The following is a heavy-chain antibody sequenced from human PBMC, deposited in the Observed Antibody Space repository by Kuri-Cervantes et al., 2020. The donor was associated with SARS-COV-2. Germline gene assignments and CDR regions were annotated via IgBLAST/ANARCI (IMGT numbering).Heavy chain of an antibody. D-gene: IGHD3-10*01. Sequence: LSLTCAASGFSFSSFAMHWVRQAPGKGLGWVAVSSYDGSNKYYADSVTGRFTISRDNSKDTLFLQMNSLRAEDTAVYHCVKGLYSSSYYGLDHWGLGTPVTVSS. CDR3: VKGLYSSSYYGLDH. J-gene: IGHJ4*02. CDR1: GFSFSSFA. CDR2: SSYDGSNK. V-gene: IGHV3-30*18.